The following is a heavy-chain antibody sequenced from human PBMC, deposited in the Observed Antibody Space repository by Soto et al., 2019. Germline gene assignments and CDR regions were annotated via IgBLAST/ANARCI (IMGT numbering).Heavy chain of an antibody. CDR2: INHSGST. CDR1: GGSFSGYY. Sequence: QVQLQQWGAGLLKPSETLSLTCAVYGGSFSGYYWSWIRQPPGKGLEWIGEINHSGSTNYNPSLKSRVTISVDTSKNQFSLKLSSVTAADTAVYYCARAPSWHTDYWGQGTLVTVSS. D-gene: IGHD2-2*01. CDR3: ARAPSWHTDY. V-gene: IGHV4-34*01. J-gene: IGHJ4*02.